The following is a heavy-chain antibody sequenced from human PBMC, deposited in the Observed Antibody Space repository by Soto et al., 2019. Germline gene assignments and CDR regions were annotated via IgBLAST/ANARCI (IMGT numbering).Heavy chain of an antibody. CDR2: INPSGGST. V-gene: IGHV1-46*03. Sequence: ASGKVSCKASGYTFTSYYMHWVRQAPGQGLEWMGIINPSGGSTSYAQKFQGRVTMTRDTSTSTVYMELSSLRSEDTAVYYCARTSIAARRTSNYYYYYYMDVWGKGTTVTVSS. CDR1: GYTFTSYY. D-gene: IGHD6-6*01. CDR3: ARTSIAARRTSNYYYYYYMDV. J-gene: IGHJ6*03.